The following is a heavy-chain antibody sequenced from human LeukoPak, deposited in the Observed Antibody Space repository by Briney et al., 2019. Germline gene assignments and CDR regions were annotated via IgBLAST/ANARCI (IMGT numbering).Heavy chain of an antibody. CDR2: ISSSATTI. CDR3: ARHVGAQDY. Sequence: PGGSLRPSCAASGFNFSSYEMNWVRQAPGKGLEWVSYISSSATTISYADSVKGRFTISRDNAKNSLYLQMNSLRAEDMAVYYCARHVGAQDYWGQGTLVTVSS. V-gene: IGHV3-48*03. J-gene: IGHJ4*02. D-gene: IGHD1-26*01. CDR1: GFNFSSYE.